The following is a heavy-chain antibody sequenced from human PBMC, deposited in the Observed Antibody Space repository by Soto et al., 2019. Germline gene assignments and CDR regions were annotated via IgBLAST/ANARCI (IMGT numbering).Heavy chain of an antibody. D-gene: IGHD3-22*01. Sequence: GWSLRLSCASSVFTFISYAMNWVRQAPGKGLEWVSAISGSGGSTYYADSVKDRFTISRDNSKNTLYLQMNSLRDEDTAVYYCAKGMIAPLGYYYVMDVWGQGTTVTVSS. CDR3: AKGMIAPLGYYYVMDV. CDR1: VFTFISYA. J-gene: IGHJ6*02. CDR2: ISGSGGST. V-gene: IGHV3-23*01.